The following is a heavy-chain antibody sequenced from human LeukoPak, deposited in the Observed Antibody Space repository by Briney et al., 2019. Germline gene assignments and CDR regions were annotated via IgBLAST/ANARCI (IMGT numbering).Heavy chain of an antibody. CDR1: GFTLSRCA. CDR2: ISGTGGTT. CDR3: VKSPLNLGYCSGGSCHYFDY. J-gene: IGHJ4*02. Sequence: GGSLRLSCVGSGFTLSRCAMIWVRQTPGKGLEWVSVISGTGGTTYDADSVKGRFTISRDNSKNTLYLQMNSLRAEDTAVYYCVKSPLNLGYCSGGSCHYFDYWGQGTLVTVSS. D-gene: IGHD2-15*01. V-gene: IGHV3-23*01.